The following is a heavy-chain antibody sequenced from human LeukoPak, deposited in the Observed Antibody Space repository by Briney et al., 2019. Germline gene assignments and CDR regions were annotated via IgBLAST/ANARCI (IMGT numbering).Heavy chain of an antibody. J-gene: IGHJ4*02. CDR3: ARDSLTIFGVVPIDY. CDR1: GGSISSYY. CDR2: IYTSGST. D-gene: IGHD3-3*01. Sequence: PSETLSLTCTVSGGSISSYYWSWIRRPAGKGLEWIGRIYTSGSTNYNPSLKSRVTMSVDTSKNQFSLKLSSVTAADTAVYYCARDSLTIFGVVPIDYWGQGTLVTVSS. V-gene: IGHV4-4*07.